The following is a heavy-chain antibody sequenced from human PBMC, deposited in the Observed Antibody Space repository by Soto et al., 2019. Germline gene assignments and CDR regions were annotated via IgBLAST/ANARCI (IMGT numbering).Heavy chain of an antibody. V-gene: IGHV1-3*01. D-gene: IGHD6-19*01. CDR3: ARDWIAVARGLDY. J-gene: IGHJ4*02. CDR2: INAGNGNT. CDR1: GYTFTSYA. Sequence: GASVKVSCKASGYTFTSYALHWVRQAPGQRLEWMGWINAGNGNTKYSQKFQGRVTITRDTSASTAYMELSSLRSEDTAVYYCARDWIAVARGLDYWGQGTLVTVSS.